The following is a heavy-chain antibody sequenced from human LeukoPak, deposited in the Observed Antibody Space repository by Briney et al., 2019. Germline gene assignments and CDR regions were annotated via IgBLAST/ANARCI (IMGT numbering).Heavy chain of an antibody. Sequence: ASVKVSCKASGYTFTGYYMHWVRQAPGQGLEWMGIINPSGGGTSYAQKFQGRVTMTRDTSTSTFYMEPSSLRSEDTAVYYCARKIAAPNKGFDYWGQGTLVTVSS. CDR2: INPSGGGT. V-gene: IGHV1-46*01. CDR3: ARKIAAPNKGFDY. D-gene: IGHD6-6*01. J-gene: IGHJ4*02. CDR1: GYTFTGYY.